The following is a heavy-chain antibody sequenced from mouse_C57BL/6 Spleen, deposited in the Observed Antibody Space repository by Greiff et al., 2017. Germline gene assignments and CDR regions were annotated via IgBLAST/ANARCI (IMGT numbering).Heavy chain of an antibody. CDR2: IDPENGDT. V-gene: IGHV14-4*01. Sequence: EVQLQQSGAELVRPGASVKLSCTASGFNIKDDYMHWVKQRPEQGLEWIGWIDPENGDTEYASKFQGKATITADTSSNTAYLQLSSLTSEDTAVYYCTTHYYGSFFDDWGQGTTLTVSS. CDR3: TTHYYGSFFDD. J-gene: IGHJ2*01. CDR1: GFNIKDDY. D-gene: IGHD1-1*01.